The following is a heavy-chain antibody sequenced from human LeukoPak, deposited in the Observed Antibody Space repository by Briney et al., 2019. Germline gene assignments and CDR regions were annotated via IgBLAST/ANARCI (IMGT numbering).Heavy chain of an antibody. V-gene: IGHV4-59*08. CDR1: GGSISSYY. D-gene: IGHD6-13*01. CDR2: IYYSGST. Sequence: SETLSLTCTVSGGSISSYYWSRIRQPPGKGLEWIGYIYYSGSTNYNPSLKSRVTISVDTSKNQFSLKLSSVTAADTAVYYCARGPYSSPRYFDYWGQGTLVTVSS. CDR3: ARGPYSSPRYFDY. J-gene: IGHJ4*02.